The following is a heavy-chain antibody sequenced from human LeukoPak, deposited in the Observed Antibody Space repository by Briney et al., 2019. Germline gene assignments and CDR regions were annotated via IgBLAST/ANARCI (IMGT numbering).Heavy chain of an antibody. V-gene: IGHV1-69*06. D-gene: IGHD4-17*01. CDR2: IIPIFGTA. CDR1: GGTFSSYA. Sequence: GASVKVSCKASGGTFSSYAISWLRQAPGQGLGWMGGIIPIFGTANYAQKFQGRVTVTPDKSTSTAYMEPSNLRSEDTAVYYCARDLDYGDDNHFDYWGQGPLVTVSS. J-gene: IGHJ4*02. CDR3: ARDLDYGDDNHFDY.